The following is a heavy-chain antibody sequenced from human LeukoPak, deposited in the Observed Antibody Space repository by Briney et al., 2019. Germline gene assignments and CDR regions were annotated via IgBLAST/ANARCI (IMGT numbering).Heavy chain of an antibody. J-gene: IGHJ4*02. V-gene: IGHV4-34*01. CDR1: GGSFSGYF. D-gene: IGHD3-3*01. CDR2: VNHSGRT. CDR3: ARGGVPYRKFDY. Sequence: SETLSLTCAVYGGSFSGYFWSWIRQPPGKGLEWIGEVNHSGRTNYNPSLKSRVTISVDTSKNQFSLKLSSVTAADTAVYYCARGGVPYRKFDYWGQGTLVTVSS.